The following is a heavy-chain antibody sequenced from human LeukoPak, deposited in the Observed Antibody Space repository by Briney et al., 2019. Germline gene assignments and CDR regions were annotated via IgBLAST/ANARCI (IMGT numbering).Heavy chain of an antibody. J-gene: IGHJ4*02. CDR1: GFTFSGYA. CDR3: AKGYCSNGVCYPDY. V-gene: IGHV3-23*01. Sequence: GGSLRLSCAASGFTFSGYAMSWVRQAPGKGLEWVSAISGSGGSTYYADSVKGRFTTSRDNSMNTLYLQMNSLRAEDTAVYYCAKGYCSNGVCYPDYWGQGTLVTVSS. CDR2: ISGSGGST. D-gene: IGHD2-8*01.